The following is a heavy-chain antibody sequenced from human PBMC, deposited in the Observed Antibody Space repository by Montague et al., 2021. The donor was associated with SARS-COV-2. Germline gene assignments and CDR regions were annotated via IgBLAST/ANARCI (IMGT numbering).Heavy chain of an antibody. Sequence: SETLSLTCTVSGGSISSSSYYWGWIRQPPGKGREWIVSICDSRSSYYTPSRRSRVTVAVDTSKNQFSLRLRSVTAADTAVYYCARKASRGITIFGVVTASYYFDDWGQGTLVTVSS. D-gene: IGHD3-3*01. CDR2: ICDSRSS. V-gene: IGHV4-39*01. J-gene: IGHJ4*02. CDR3: ARKASRGITIFGVVTASYYFDD. CDR1: GGSISSSSYY.